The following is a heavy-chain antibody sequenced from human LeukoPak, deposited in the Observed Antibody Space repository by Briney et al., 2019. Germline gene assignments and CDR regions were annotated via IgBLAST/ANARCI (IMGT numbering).Heavy chain of an antibody. V-gene: IGHV1-18*04. J-gene: IGHJ4*02. CDR1: GYTFTGYY. D-gene: IGHD2-2*01. CDR2: ISGYNGNT. Sequence: ASVKVSCKASGYTFTGYYMHWVRQAPGQGLEWMGWISGYNGNTAYAQMFQDRFTMTTDASTSTAYMELSSLRADDTAVYYCARSGHCSDTGCYAEGLDYWGQGTLVTVSS. CDR3: ARSGHCSDTGCYAEGLDY.